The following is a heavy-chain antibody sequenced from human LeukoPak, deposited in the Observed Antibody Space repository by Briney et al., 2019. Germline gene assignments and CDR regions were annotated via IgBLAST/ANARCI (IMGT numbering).Heavy chain of an antibody. Sequence: ASMKVSCKSSGYTFTGYFMHWVRQPPGQGLGWMGLINPNSGGTNYAQKFQGRVTMTRDTSITTGYMELLRLRSDDTAVYYCARDRSSGWAGYAFDIWGQGTMVTVSS. V-gene: IGHV1-2*02. J-gene: IGHJ3*02. CDR1: GYTFTGYF. D-gene: IGHD6-19*01. CDR3: ARDRSSGWAGYAFDI. CDR2: INPNSGGT.